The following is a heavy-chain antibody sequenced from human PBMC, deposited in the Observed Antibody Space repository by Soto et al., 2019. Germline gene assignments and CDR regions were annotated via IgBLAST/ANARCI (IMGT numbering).Heavy chain of an antibody. J-gene: IGHJ5*02. CDR3: ARGGYCSGGSCSSNWFDP. V-gene: IGHV1-8*01. D-gene: IGHD2-15*01. CDR1: GYTFTSYD. CDR2: MNPNSGNT. Sequence: ASVKLSCKASGYTFTSYDINWVRQATGQGLEWMGWMNPNSGNTGYAQKFQGRVTMTRNTSISTAYMELSSLRSEDTAVYYCARGGYCSGGSCSSNWFDPWGQGTLVTVSS.